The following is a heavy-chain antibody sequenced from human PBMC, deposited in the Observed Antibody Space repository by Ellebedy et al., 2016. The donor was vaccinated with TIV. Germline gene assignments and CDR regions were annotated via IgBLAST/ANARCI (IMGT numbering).Heavy chain of an antibody. Sequence: GESLKISCAASGFSFGSYWMLWVRQPPGKGLEWVSRIKADGSGITYADSVRGRFTISRDNAKNSLYLQMNSLRVDDTAVYYCARTYGNTRPEYWGQGTQVTVSS. CDR2: IKADGSGI. CDR1: GFSFGSYW. D-gene: IGHD1/OR15-1a*01. V-gene: IGHV3-74*03. J-gene: IGHJ4*02. CDR3: ARTYGNTRPEY.